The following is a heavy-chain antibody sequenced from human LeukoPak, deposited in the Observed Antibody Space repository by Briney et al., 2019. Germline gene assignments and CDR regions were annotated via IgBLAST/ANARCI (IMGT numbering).Heavy chain of an antibody. D-gene: IGHD2-21*02. J-gene: IGHJ4*02. CDR2: MHPGNGNT. Sequence: GASVKVSCKASGYRFISNYIQWVRQAPGLGPEWVGCMHPGNGNTRYAEKFQGRVTMTRDTSINTAYLDLNSLRSDDTAVYYCAREGSYCVGGDCYSFDFWGQGTLITVSS. CDR1: GYRFISNY. CDR3: AREGSYCVGGDCYSFDF. V-gene: IGHV1-2*02.